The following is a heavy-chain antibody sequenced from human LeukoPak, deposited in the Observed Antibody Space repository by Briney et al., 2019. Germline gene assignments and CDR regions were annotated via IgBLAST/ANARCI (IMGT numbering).Heavy chain of an antibody. J-gene: IGHJ4*02. V-gene: IGHV3-30-3*01. Sequence: GGSLRLSCAASGFTFSSYAMHWVRQAPGKGLEWVAVISYDGSNKYYADSVKGRFTISRDNSKNTLYLQMNSLRAEDTAVYYCARDSDGDYEGVSVGYWGQGSLVTVSS. CDR2: ISYDGSNK. CDR3: ARDSDGDYEGVSVGY. D-gene: IGHD4-17*01. CDR1: GFTFSSYA.